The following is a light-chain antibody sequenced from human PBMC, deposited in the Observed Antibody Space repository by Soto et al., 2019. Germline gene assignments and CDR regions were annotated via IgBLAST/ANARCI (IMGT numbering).Light chain of an antibody. V-gene: IGLV2-14*01. CDR3: SSYTSSSTVV. CDR2: EVS. Sequence: QSALTQPASVSGSPGQSITISCTGTSSDVGGYNYFSWYQQHPGKAPKLMIYEVSNRPLGVSNRFSGSKSGNTASLTISGLQAEDEADYYCSSYTSSSTVVFGGGTKLTVL. CDR1: SSDVGGYNY. J-gene: IGLJ2*01.